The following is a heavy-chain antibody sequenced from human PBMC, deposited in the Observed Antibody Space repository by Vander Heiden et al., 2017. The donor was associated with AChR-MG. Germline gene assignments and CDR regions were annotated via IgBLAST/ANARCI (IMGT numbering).Heavy chain of an antibody. CDR3: ARLALSMVQGVSET. J-gene: IGHJ5*01. V-gene: IGHV4-34*01. D-gene: IGHD3-10*01. CDR2: INDSGST. CDR1: SFSYYY. Sequence: SFSYYYWSWIRQPPGKGLEWIGEINDSGSTNYNPSLKSRVTISVDTSKNQFSLNLTYVTAADTAVYYCARLALSMVQGVSETWFHGTLVTVSS.